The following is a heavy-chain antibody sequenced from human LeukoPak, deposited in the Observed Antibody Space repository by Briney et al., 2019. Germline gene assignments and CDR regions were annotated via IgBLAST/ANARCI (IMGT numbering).Heavy chain of an antibody. Sequence: SGTLSLTCAVYGGSLSGYYWGWIRQPPGKGLEWIGEITHSGSTNYNPSLKSRVTISVDTSKNQFSLKMSSVTAADTAVYYCAKGHPKLVHLGCYDYWGQGTLVTVSS. CDR3: AKGHPKLVHLGCYDY. CDR1: GGSLSGYY. CDR2: ITHSGST. V-gene: IGHV4-34*01. J-gene: IGHJ4*02. D-gene: IGHD6-6*01.